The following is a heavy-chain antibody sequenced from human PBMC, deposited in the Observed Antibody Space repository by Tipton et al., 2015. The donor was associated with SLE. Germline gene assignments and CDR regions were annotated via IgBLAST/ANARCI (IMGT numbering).Heavy chain of an antibody. CDR3: AKITIRSSGSLSYFDY. CDR2: IDHRGTT. V-gene: IGHV4-34*01. Sequence: TLSLTCAVYGASFSDYYWTWIRQAPGKGLEWIGEIDHRGTTYYNPSLRSRVTISVDTSKNQFSLKLSSVTAADTAVYYCAKITIRSSGSLSYFDYWGQGTLVTVSS. D-gene: IGHD3-22*01. J-gene: IGHJ4*02. CDR1: GASFSDYY.